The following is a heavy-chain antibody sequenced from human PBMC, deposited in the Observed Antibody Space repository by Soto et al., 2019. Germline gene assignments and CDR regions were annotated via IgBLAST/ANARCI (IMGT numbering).Heavy chain of an antibody. CDR3: AKDGARYDDSGPYVDY. CDR2: LSYDGKKT. V-gene: IGHV3-30*18. J-gene: IGHJ4*02. D-gene: IGHD3-22*01. CDR1: GFIFSSHA. Sequence: GGSLRLSCAASGFIFSSHAMHWVRQAPRTGLGWVAILSYDGKKTWYADPVQGRFTISIDKSQNTLYLQVTSLRADETAVYYCAKDGARYDDSGPYVDYWGQGALVTVSS.